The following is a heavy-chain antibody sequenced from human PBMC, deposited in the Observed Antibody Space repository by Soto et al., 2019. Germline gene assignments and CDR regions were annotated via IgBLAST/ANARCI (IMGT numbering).Heavy chain of an antibody. Sequence: SETLSLTCTVSSASISSSRYTWGWIRQPPGKGLEWIGCIYHSGSTYYNPSLKSRVTISVDRSKNQFSLKLSSVTAADTAVYYCARVPSPWGQGTLVTVSS. V-gene: IGHV4-39*07. CDR2: IYHSGST. CDR1: SASISSSRYT. CDR3: ARVPSP. J-gene: IGHJ5*02.